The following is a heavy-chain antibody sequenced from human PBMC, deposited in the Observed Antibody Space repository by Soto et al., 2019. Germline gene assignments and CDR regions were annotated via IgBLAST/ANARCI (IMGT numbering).Heavy chain of an antibody. CDR3: ARSEVGDILTGSIPPDAFDI. CDR2: ISAYNGNT. D-gene: IGHD3-9*01. J-gene: IGHJ3*02. Sequence: ASVKVSCKASGYTFTSYGISWVRQAPGQGLEWMGWISAYNGNTNYAQKLQGRVTMTTDTSTSTAYMELRSLRSDDTAVYYCARSEVGDILTGSIPPDAFDIWGQGTMVTVSS. CDR1: GYTFTSYG. V-gene: IGHV1-18*01.